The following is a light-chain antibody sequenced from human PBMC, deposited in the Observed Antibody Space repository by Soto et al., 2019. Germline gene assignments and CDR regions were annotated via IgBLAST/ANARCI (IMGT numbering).Light chain of an antibody. CDR3: QQYGSSPQT. Sequence: EIVLTQSPGTLSLSPGETVALSCRASQSVTNNYLAWYQQKRDQAPRLLIYGASNRATGIPGRFSGGGSGTDFILTIISLEPEDFAVYYCQQYGSSPQTFGQGTKVEIK. J-gene: IGKJ1*01. CDR1: QSVTNNY. V-gene: IGKV3-20*01. CDR2: GAS.